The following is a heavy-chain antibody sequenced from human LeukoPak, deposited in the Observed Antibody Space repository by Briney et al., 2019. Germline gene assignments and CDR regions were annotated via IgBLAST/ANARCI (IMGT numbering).Heavy chain of an antibody. CDR2: IFTSGST. Sequence: SETLSLTCNVSGDSISSYYWTWIRQPAGKGLQWIGRIFTSGSTSYNPSLKSRLTNSLDMSKNQFSLKLSSVTAADTAVYYCARVDSGVGFDPWGQGTLVTVSS. J-gene: IGHJ5*02. V-gene: IGHV4-4*07. CDR1: GDSISSYY. D-gene: IGHD6-19*01. CDR3: ARVDSGVGFDP.